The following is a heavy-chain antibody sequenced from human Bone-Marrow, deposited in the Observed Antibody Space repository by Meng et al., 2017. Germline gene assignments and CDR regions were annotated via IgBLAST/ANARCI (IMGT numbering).Heavy chain of an antibody. CDR3: ARGVELTDAFDI. J-gene: IGHJ3*02. CDR1: GFTFSSYW. CDR2: INSDGSST. Sequence: GESLMISCAASGFTFSSYWMHWVRQAPGKGLVWVSRINSDGSSTSYADSVKGRFTISRDNAKNTLYLQMNSLRAEDTAVYYCARGVELTDAFDIWGQGTMVTVSS. D-gene: IGHD1-7*01. V-gene: IGHV3-74*01.